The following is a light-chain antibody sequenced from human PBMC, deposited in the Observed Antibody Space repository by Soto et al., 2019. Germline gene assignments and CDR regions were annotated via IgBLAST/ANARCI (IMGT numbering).Light chain of an antibody. CDR2: DAS. V-gene: IGKV1-5*01. Sequence: DIQMTQSPSTLSVSVGDRVTITCRASQSVSWWLAWYQQRPGKGAKLLIYDASSLQSGVPSRFSGSGSGTEFTLTISSLQPEDFATYYCQQYNGDSYTFGQGTKLEI. CDR1: QSVSWW. CDR3: QQYNGDSYT. J-gene: IGKJ2*01.